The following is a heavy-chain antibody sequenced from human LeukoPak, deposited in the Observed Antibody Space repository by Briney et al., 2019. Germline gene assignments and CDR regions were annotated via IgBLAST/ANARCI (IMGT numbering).Heavy chain of an antibody. CDR3: AKHGSGSYY. Sequence: GGSLRLSCAASGFTFSSYGMHWVRQAPGKGLEWVAVISYDGSNKYYADSVKGRFTISRDNSKNTLYLQMNSLRAEDTAVYYCAKHGSGSYYWSQGTLVTVSS. V-gene: IGHV3-30*18. CDR1: GFTFSSYG. D-gene: IGHD3-10*01. J-gene: IGHJ4*02. CDR2: ISYDGSNK.